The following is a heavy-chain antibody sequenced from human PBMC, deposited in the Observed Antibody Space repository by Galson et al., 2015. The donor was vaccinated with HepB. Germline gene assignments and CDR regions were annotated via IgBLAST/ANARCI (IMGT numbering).Heavy chain of an antibody. V-gene: IGHV1-69*13. CDR2: IIPIFRTA. CDR3: ARGRGYGGNSGMYYYYYGMDV. Sequence: SVKVSCKASGCTFRSYAISWVRQAPGQGLEWMGGIIPIFRTANYAQKFQGRVTITADESTSTAYMELSSLRSEDTAVYYCARGRGYGGNSGMYYYYYGMDVWGQGTTVTVSS. J-gene: IGHJ6*02. D-gene: IGHD4-23*01. CDR1: GCTFRSYA.